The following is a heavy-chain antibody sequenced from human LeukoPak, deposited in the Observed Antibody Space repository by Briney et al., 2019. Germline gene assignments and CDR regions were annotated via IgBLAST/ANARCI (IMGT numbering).Heavy chain of an antibody. J-gene: IGHJ3*02. CDR1: GYTFTSYG. D-gene: IGHD5-12*01. V-gene: IGHV1-18*01. Sequence: GASVKVSCKASGYTFTSYGISWVRQAPGQGLEWMGWISAYNGNTNYAQKLQGRVTITADKSTSTAYMELSSLRSEDTAVYYCARGSRGYDYCNDIWGQGTMVTVSS. CDR3: ARGSRGYDYCNDI. CDR2: ISAYNGNT.